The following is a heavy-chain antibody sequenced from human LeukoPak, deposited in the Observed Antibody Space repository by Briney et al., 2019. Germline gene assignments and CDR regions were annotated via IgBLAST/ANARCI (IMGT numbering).Heavy chain of an antibody. V-gene: IGHV3-21*01. CDR2: ISGSSSYI. D-gene: IGHD1-26*01. Sequence: GGSLRLSCAASGFTFSSYSLNWVRQAPGKGLEWVSCISGSSSYIYYADSVKGRFTISRDNAKNSLYLQMNSLRAEDTAVYYCARGLTTVGATNAFDIWGQGTMVTVSS. CDR3: ARGLTTVGATNAFDI. CDR1: GFTFSSYS. J-gene: IGHJ3*02.